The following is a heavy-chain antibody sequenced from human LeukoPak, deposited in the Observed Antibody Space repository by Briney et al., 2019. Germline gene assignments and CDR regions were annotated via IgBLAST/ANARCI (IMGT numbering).Heavy chain of an antibody. CDR3: ARGVATMVRGVIGWSGGWERPGHPRNGFDP. Sequence: ASVKVSCKASGYTFTGYYMHWVRQAPGQGLEWMGWINPNSGGTNYAQKFQGRVTMTRDTSISTAYMELSRLRSDDTAVYYCARGVATMVRGVIGWSGGWERPGHPRNGFDPWGQGTLVTVSS. CDR2: INPNSGGT. V-gene: IGHV1-2*02. CDR1: GYTFTGYY. D-gene: IGHD3-10*01. J-gene: IGHJ5*02.